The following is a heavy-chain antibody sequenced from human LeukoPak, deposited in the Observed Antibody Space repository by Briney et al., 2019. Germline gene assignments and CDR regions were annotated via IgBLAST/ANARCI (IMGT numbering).Heavy chain of an antibody. CDR3: ARNTVPAAGDY. D-gene: IGHD4-17*01. J-gene: IGHJ4*02. Sequence: PGGSLRLSCAASGFTLRSSWMTLVRQAPGKGLEWVANIKEDGSEENYVDSVKGRFTISRDNAKNSLYLQMNSLGAEDTAVYYCARNTVPAAGDYWGQGTLVIVSS. CDR2: IKEDGSEE. CDR1: GFTLRSSW. V-gene: IGHV3-7*01.